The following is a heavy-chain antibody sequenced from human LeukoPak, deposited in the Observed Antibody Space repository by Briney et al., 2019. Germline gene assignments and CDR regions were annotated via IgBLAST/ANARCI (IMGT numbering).Heavy chain of an antibody. D-gene: IGHD3-22*01. Sequence: PSETLSLTCTVSGGSISSYYWSWIRQPPGKGLEWIGYTYYSGSTNYNPSLKSRVTISVDTSKNQFSLKLSSVTAADTAVYYCARDRLGYYYDSSGSGGDDAFDIWGQGTMVTVSS. J-gene: IGHJ3*02. CDR1: GGSISSYY. V-gene: IGHV4-59*01. CDR3: ARDRLGYYYDSSGSGGDDAFDI. CDR2: TYYSGST.